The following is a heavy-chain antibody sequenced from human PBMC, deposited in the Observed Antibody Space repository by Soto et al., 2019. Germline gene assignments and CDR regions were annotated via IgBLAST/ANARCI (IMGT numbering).Heavy chain of an antibody. CDR1: RFTFSSYA. Sequence: EVQLLESGGGLVQPGGSLRLSCAASRFTFSSYAMSWVRQAPGKGLEWVSIISGSGGSTSYADSVKGRFTISRDNSKNTLYLQMNSLTAEDTAVYYCAKDERYYYDSSGYPFDYWGQGTLV. J-gene: IGHJ4*02. CDR2: ISGSGGST. V-gene: IGHV3-23*01. D-gene: IGHD3-22*01. CDR3: AKDERYYYDSSGYPFDY.